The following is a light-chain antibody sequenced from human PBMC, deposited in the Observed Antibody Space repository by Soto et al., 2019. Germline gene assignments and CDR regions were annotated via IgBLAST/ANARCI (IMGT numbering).Light chain of an antibody. CDR2: EVN. Sequence: QSVLTQPASVSGSPGQSITISCTGTSSDFGTYNLVSWYQQRPGKAPKLMFYEVNKRPSGISNRFSGSKSGNTASLTISGLQAEDEADYYCCSYAGSSILGVFGPGIKVTVL. J-gene: IGLJ1*01. CDR1: SSDFGTYNL. CDR3: CSYAGSSILGV. V-gene: IGLV2-23*02.